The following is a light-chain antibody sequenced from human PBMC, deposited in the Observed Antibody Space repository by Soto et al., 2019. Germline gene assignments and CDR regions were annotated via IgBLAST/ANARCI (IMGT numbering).Light chain of an antibody. J-gene: IGKJ4*01. V-gene: IGKV3-11*01. Sequence: EIVLTQSPATLSLSPGERATLSCRASESISSYLGWYQQKPGQAPRLLIYDASNRAAGIPARFSGSGSGTDFTLSIRCLEPEDCAVYYCQQRSKWPLTFGGGTKVEIK. CDR2: DAS. CDR1: ESISSY. CDR3: QQRSKWPLT.